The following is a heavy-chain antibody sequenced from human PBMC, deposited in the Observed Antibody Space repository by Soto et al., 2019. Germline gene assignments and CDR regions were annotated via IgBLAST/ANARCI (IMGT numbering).Heavy chain of an antibody. CDR2: ISDTGGTT. Sequence: EVQLLESGGDLVQPGGSLRLSCAASGFPFNNHAMNWVRQAPGKGLEWVSTISDTGGTTYYVDSSKGRFTISRDASKNTLYLQINSLGAGDTAVYYCAKGDFRPHNDHSTALSSWGRGTLVTVSS. CDR1: GFPFNNHA. V-gene: IGHV3-23*01. D-gene: IGHD6-13*01. CDR3: AKGDFRPHNDHSTALSS. J-gene: IGHJ5*02.